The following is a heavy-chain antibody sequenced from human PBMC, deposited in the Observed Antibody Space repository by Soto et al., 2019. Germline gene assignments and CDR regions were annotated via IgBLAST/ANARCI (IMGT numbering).Heavy chain of an antibody. J-gene: IGHJ5*02. CDR1: GGSISSYY. CDR3: ARDLTGTTEGNWFDP. Sequence: PSETPSLTCTVSGGSISSYYWSWIRQPPGKGLEWIGYIYYSGSTNYNPSLKSRVTISVDTSKNQFSLKLSSVTAADTAVYYCARDLTGTTEGNWFDPWGQGTLVTVSS. V-gene: IGHV4-59*01. D-gene: IGHD1-7*01. CDR2: IYYSGST.